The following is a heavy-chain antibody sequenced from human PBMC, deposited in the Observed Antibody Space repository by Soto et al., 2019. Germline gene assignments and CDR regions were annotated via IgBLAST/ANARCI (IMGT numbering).Heavy chain of an antibody. Sequence: QVQLVESGGGVVQPGRSLRLSCAASGFTFSSYAMHWVRQAPGKGLEWVAVISYDGSNKYYADSVKGRFTISRDNSKNTPYLQMNSLRAEDTAVYYCARDRNWNTPPLGYWGQGTLVTVSS. CDR1: GFTFSSYA. CDR2: ISYDGSNK. CDR3: ARDRNWNTPPLGY. V-gene: IGHV3-30-3*01. J-gene: IGHJ4*02. D-gene: IGHD1-1*01.